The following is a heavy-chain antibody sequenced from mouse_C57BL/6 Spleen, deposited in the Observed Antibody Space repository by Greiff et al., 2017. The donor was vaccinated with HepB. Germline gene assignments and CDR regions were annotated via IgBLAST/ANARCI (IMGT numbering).Heavy chain of an antibody. Sequence: QVTLKVSGPGILQSSQTLSLTCSFSGFSLSTSGMGVSWIRQPSGKGLEWLAHIYWDDDKRDNPSLKSRPTITKDTSRNQVFLKITSVDTADTATYSCARYYDYALYYYAMDYWGQGTSVTVSS. CDR2: IYWDDDK. V-gene: IGHV8-12*01. CDR1: GFSLSTSGMG. D-gene: IGHD2-4*01. J-gene: IGHJ4*01. CDR3: ARYYDYALYYYAMDY.